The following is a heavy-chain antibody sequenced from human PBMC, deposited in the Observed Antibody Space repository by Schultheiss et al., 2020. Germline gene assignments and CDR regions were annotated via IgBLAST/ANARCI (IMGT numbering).Heavy chain of an antibody. J-gene: IGHJ5*02. V-gene: IGHV4-38-2*02. CDR3: ARGLGGDYAGLGWFDP. Sequence: SETLSLTCTVSGGSISSGYYWGWIRQPPGKGLEWIGSIYHSGSTYYNPSLKSRVTISVDTSKNQFSLKLSSVTAADTAVYYCARGLGGDYAGLGWFDPWGKGTLVTVSS. CDR2: IYHSGST. CDR1: GGSISSGYY. D-gene: IGHD4-17*01.